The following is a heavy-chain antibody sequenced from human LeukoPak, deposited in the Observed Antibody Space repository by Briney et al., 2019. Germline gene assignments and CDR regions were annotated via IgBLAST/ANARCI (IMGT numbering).Heavy chain of an antibody. Sequence: ASVKVSCKVSGYTLTELSMHWVRQAPGKGLEWMGGFDPEDGETIYAQKFQGRVTMTGDTSTDTAYMELSSLRSEDTAVYYCATGFGELLGPGTEYFQHWGQGTLVTVSS. CDR3: ATGFGELLGPGTEYFQH. D-gene: IGHD3-10*01. CDR1: GYTLTELS. V-gene: IGHV1-24*01. CDR2: FDPEDGET. J-gene: IGHJ1*01.